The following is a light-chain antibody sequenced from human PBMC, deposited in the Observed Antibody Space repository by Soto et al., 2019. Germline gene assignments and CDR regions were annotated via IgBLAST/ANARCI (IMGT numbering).Light chain of an antibody. V-gene: IGKV3-20*01. J-gene: IGKJ5*01. CDR2: AAS. CDR3: QQYGSSLIT. Sequence: EIVLTQSPGTLSLSPGERATLSCRASQSVTSNYLAWYQQKPGQAPRILIFAASSRATGIPDKFSGSGSGTDFTLTISRLEPEDFAVYYCQQYGSSLITFGQGTRLEI. CDR1: QSVTSNY.